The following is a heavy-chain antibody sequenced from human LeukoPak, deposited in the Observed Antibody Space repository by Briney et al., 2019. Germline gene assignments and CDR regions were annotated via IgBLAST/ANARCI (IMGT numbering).Heavy chain of an antibody. CDR3: ATLPMVRGVIRDFDY. J-gene: IGHJ4*02. CDR1: GFTFRSYS. CDR2: ISSSSAI. Sequence: PGGSLRLSCAASGFTFRSYSMNWVRQAPGMGLEWVSYISSSSAIYYADSVKGRFTISRDNAKDSLYLQMNSLRAEDTAVYYCATLPMVRGVIRDFDYWGQGTLVTVSS. V-gene: IGHV3-48*01. D-gene: IGHD3-10*01.